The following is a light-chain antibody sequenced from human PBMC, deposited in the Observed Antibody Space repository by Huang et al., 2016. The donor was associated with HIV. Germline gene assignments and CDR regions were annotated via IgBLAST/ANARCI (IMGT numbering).Light chain of an antibody. CDR2: WAS. CDR1: QSVYYSSTSTDY. CDR3: QQYYSSPQT. V-gene: IGKV4-1*01. Sequence: DIIMTQSPDSLAVSLGERATLNCRSSQSVYYSSTSTDYMAWFQHKPGQPPRLLLFWASTREAGVPDRFSGSGSGTHFTLTIANLEAEDAAIYYCQQYYSSPQTFGQGTRVEVK. J-gene: IGKJ1*01.